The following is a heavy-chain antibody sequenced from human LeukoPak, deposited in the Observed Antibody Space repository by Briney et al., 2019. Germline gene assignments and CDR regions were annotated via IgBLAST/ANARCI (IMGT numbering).Heavy chain of an antibody. CDR3: ARYFLEGLGGSYYFDY. Sequence: SETLSLTCTVSGGSISSISYYWGWIRQSPGKGLEWIGSIYYSGTTFYNPSLKSRLTISVDTSKNQFSLKLRSVTAADTAIYYCARYFLEGLGGSYYFDYWGQGTLVTVSS. CDR1: GGSISSISYY. J-gene: IGHJ4*02. D-gene: IGHD3-3*01. V-gene: IGHV4-39*07. CDR2: IYYSGTT.